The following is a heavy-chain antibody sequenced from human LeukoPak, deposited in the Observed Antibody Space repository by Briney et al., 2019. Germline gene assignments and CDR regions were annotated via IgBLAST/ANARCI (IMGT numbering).Heavy chain of an antibody. CDR2: ISWNGGGT. D-gene: IGHD2-15*01. Sequence: PGGSLRLSCAASGFTFYDYGMSWVRQAPGKGLEWVSGISWNGGGTNYADSVKGRFTIARENAKNTLYLQMNSLRAEDTAVYHCARVVALEVVNPHYFDSWGQGTLVTVS. J-gene: IGHJ4*02. CDR1: GFTFYDYG. V-gene: IGHV3-20*01. CDR3: ARVVALEVVNPHYFDS.